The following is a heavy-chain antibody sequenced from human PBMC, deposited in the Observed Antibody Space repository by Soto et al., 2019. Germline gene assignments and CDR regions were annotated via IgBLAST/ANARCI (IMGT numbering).Heavy chain of an antibody. V-gene: IGHV3-13*01. CDR3: ARGRSSGLVDY. D-gene: IGHD6-25*01. CDR1: GVTFSSYD. J-gene: IGHJ4*02. CDR2: IGTAGDT. Sequence: PXGALILSCSAAGVTFSSYDMHWVRQATGKGLDWVSAIGTAGDTYYPGSVKGRFTISRENAKNSLYLQMNSLRAGDTAVYYCARGRSSGLVDYWGQGTLVTVSS.